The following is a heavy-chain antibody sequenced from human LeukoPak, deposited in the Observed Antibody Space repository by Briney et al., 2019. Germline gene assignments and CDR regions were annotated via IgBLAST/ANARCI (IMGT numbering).Heavy chain of an antibody. V-gene: IGHV1-18*01. CDR3: TKDWHILTGRNCFDP. Sequence: GASVKVSCKASGYTFDHHGISWVRQAPGQGLEWMGWVTSYNGDTNYAQRFHGRVTMTADTSTSTAYMDLRSLTFDDTAIYYCTKDWHILTGRNCFDPWGQGTLVTVSS. J-gene: IGHJ5*02. D-gene: IGHD3-9*01. CDR2: VTSYNGDT. CDR1: GYTFDHHG.